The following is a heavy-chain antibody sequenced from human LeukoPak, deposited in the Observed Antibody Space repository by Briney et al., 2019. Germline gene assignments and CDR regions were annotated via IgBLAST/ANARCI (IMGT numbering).Heavy chain of an antibody. V-gene: IGHV1-8*01. J-gene: IGHJ3*01. D-gene: IGHD3-10*01. CDR2: MHPSNGAT. CDR3: ARRVRGVVIFSRAQGSFDL. Sequence: ASVKVSCKASGYTFTNYDINWVRQATGQGLEWMGLMHPSNGATGYAQKFQGRVTMTRNTSTTTAYMEMSSLRSDDTAVYYCARRVRGVVIFSRAQGSFDLWGQGTLVTVSS. CDR1: GYTFTNYD.